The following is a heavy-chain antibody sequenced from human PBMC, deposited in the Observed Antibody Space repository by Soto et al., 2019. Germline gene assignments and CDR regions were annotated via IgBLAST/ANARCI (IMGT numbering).Heavy chain of an antibody. CDR1: GGSISNDDYY. D-gene: IGHD4-17*01. Sequence: PSETLSLTCSVSGGSISNDDYYWTWIRQPPGKGLEWIGHIYYNGNTYYNPSLKSRLTMSLDTSQNQFSLHLTSVIAADSASYFCARATTVTSSFFYYGLGVWGQGTTVTVSS. V-gene: IGHV4-30-4*08. CDR2: IYYNGNT. J-gene: IGHJ6*02. CDR3: ARATTVTSSFFYYGLGV.